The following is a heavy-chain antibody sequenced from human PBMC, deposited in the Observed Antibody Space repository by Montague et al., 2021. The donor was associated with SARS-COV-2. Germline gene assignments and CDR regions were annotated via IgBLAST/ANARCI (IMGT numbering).Heavy chain of an antibody. CDR2: IGSNSGSI. CDR1: GFTFDDYA. V-gene: IGHV3-9*01. J-gene: IGHJ3*02. Sequence: SLRLSCSASGFTFDDYAMHWVRQAPGKGLEWVSGIGSNSGSIGYADSVKGRFTISRDNAKNSLYLQMNSLRAEDTALYYCARNDDYAFDIWGQGTLVTVSS. CDR3: ARNDDYAFDI. D-gene: IGHD4-17*01.